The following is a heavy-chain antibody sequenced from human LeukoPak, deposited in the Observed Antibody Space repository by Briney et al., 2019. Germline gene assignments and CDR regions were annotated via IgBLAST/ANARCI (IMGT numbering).Heavy chain of an antibody. D-gene: IGHD5-12*01. J-gene: IGHJ4*02. CDR1: QFTFSSYW. CDR2: ITSDGSST. CDR3: ARYGSLPDY. Sequence: PGGSLRLSCAASQFTFSSYWMHWVRQAPGKGLVWVSFITSDGSSTSYADYVKGRFTISRDNAKNMLYLQMNSLRAEDTAVYYCARYGSLPDYWGQGTLVTVSS. V-gene: IGHV3-74*01.